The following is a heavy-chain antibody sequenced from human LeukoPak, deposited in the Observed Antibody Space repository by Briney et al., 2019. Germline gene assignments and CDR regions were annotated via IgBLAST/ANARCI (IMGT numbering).Heavy chain of an antibody. D-gene: IGHD2-2*01. V-gene: IGHV4-34*09. CDR1: GGSFSGYY. Sequence: SETLSLTCAVYGGSFSGYYWSWIRQPPGKGLEWIGEINHSGSTNYNPSLKSRVTISVDTSKNQFSLKLSSVTAADTAVYYCARDRYCSSTSCHNPYGMDVWGQGTTVTASS. CDR3: ARDRYCSSTSCHNPYGMDV. J-gene: IGHJ6*02. CDR2: INHSGST.